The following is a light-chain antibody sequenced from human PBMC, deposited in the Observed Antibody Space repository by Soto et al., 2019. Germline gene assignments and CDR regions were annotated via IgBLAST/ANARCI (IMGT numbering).Light chain of an antibody. J-gene: IGKJ1*01. CDR3: QQYNRYAVT. CDR2: DAS. Sequence: DIQMTQSPSTLSASVGDRVTITCRASQSASTFSAWYQQKPGQAPKLLIYDASTLQSGVPSRFSASGSGTEFALTISGLQPDDFAVYYCQQYNRYAVTFGQGTKVDIK. CDR1: QSASTF. V-gene: IGKV1-5*01.